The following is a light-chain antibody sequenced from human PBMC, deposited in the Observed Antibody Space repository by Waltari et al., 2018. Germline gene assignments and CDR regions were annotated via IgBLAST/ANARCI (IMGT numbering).Light chain of an antibody. CDR1: SSDVGGYHY. Sequence: QSALPQPPSVSGSPGQAVTISCTGTSSDVGGYHYVSWYQQHPGKAPKLMIYDVSKRPSGVPDRFSGSKSGNTASLTISGLQAEDEADYYCCSYAGSYVVFGGGTKLTVL. CDR2: DVS. J-gene: IGLJ2*01. V-gene: IGLV2-11*01. CDR3: CSYAGSYVV.